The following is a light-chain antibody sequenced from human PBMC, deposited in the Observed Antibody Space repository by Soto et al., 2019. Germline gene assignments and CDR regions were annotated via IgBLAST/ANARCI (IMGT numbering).Light chain of an antibody. CDR1: QSVSSTF. V-gene: IGKV3-20*01. J-gene: IGKJ4*01. CDR3: QQYSSSPPTLT. CDR2: DAS. Sequence: EIVLTQSPGTLSLSPGERATLSCRASQSVSSTFLACYQQKPGQAPRLLIYDASSRATGIPDRFSGSGSGTDFSLIISRLEPEDFAVYYCQQYSSSPPTLTFGGGTKVEIK.